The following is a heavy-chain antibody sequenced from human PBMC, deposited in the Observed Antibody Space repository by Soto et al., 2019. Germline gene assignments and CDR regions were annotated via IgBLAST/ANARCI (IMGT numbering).Heavy chain of an antibody. CDR3: ARVFRWSSSSWGFDY. CDR2: ISAYNAHT. V-gene: IGHV1-18*01. D-gene: IGHD6-6*01. Sequence: QVQLVQSGAEVKKPGASVKVSCKASGYTFLSYGITWVRQAPGQGLEWMGWISAYNAHTNYGQKFQDRVSMTTDTSSNTAYLEVRSLRSDDTAFYLCARVFRWSSSSWGFDYWGQGTLVTVSS. J-gene: IGHJ4*02. CDR1: GYTFLSYG.